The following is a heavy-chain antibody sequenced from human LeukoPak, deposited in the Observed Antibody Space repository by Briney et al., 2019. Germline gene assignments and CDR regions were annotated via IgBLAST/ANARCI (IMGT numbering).Heavy chain of an antibody. CDR3: ARDERNYYYYYYMDV. J-gene: IGHJ6*03. V-gene: IGHV1-18*01. CDR1: GGTFSSYA. Sequence: ASVKVSCKASGGTFSSYAISWVRQAPGQGLEWMGWISAYGGNTNTKYAQKFQGRLTMTTDTSTTTAYMELRSLRSDDTAVYYCARDERNYYYYYYMDVWGTGTTVTISS. CDR2: ISAYGGNT. D-gene: IGHD5-24*01.